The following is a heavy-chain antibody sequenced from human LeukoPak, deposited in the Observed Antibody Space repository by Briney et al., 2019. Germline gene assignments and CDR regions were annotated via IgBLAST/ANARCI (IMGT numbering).Heavy chain of an antibody. Sequence: GGSLRLSCAASGFTFSSYWMHWVRQAPGKGLVWVSRVNSDGSSTSYADSVKGRFTISRDNARNTIYLQMNSLRAEDTAVYYCARVYSYDTTGYYYWGQGTLVTVSS. CDR2: VNSDGSST. D-gene: IGHD3-22*01. V-gene: IGHV3-74*01. CDR1: GFTFSSYW. J-gene: IGHJ4*02. CDR3: ARVYSYDTTGYYY.